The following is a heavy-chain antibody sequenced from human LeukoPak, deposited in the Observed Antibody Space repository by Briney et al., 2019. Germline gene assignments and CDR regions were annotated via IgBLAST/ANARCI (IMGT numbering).Heavy chain of an antibody. V-gene: IGHV3-21*01. Sequence: GGSLRLSCAASGFTFSSYNMKWVRQAPGRGLECVSSISISGDFIYYADSVEGRFTISRDNAKNSLCLQMNSLRAEDTAVYYCVKEGTVTLDYWGQGTLVTVSS. D-gene: IGHD4-17*01. CDR1: GFTFSSYN. CDR2: ISISGDFI. CDR3: VKEGTVTLDY. J-gene: IGHJ4*02.